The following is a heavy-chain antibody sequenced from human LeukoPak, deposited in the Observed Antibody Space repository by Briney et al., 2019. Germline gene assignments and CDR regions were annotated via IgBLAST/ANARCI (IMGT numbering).Heavy chain of an antibody. J-gene: IGHJ4*02. V-gene: IGHV3-23*01. CDR1: GFMFGRFA. D-gene: IGHD6-19*01. CDR2: ISATGGTT. Sequence: PGGSLRLSCAASGFMFGRFAMSWVRQAPGKGLEWVAAISATGGTTYYADSVRGRFTVSRDNSENTLYLQLNSLRAEDTAVYFCAKDRHIAVPAVGFDYWGQGILVTVSS. CDR3: AKDRHIAVPAVGFDY.